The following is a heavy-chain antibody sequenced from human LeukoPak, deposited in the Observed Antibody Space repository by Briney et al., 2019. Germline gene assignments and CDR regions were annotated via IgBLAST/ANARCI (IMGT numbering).Heavy chain of an antibody. Sequence: GGSLRLSCTVSGFTVSSNSMSWVRQAPGKGLEWVSFIYSDNTHYSDPVKGRFTISRDNSKNTLYLQMNSLRAEDTAVYYCARDITRIAVAGLDYWGQGTLVTVSS. CDR1: GFTVSSNS. V-gene: IGHV3-53*01. D-gene: IGHD6-19*01. CDR3: ARDITRIAVAGLDY. J-gene: IGHJ4*02. CDR2: IYSDNT.